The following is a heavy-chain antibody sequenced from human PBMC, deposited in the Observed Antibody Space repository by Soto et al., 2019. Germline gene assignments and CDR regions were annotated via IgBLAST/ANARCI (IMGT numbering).Heavy chain of an antibody. CDR3: AKGENYYGSGSPPNFDS. CDR2: ISGSGGST. V-gene: IGHV3-23*01. CDR1: GFTFSSYA. Sequence: EVQLLESGGGLVQPGGSLRLSCAASGFTFSSYAMSWVRQAPGKGLEWVSAISGSGGSTYYADSVKGRFTISRDNSKNTLYLQMNSLRGEDTAVYYCAKGENYYGSGSPPNFDSWGQGTLVTVSS. J-gene: IGHJ4*02. D-gene: IGHD3-10*01.